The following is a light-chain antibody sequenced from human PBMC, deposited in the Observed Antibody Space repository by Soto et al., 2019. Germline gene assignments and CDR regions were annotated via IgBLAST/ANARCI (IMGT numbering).Light chain of an antibody. V-gene: IGKV3-11*01. CDR3: QQRSSWPPT. CDR2: DAS. J-gene: IGKJ5*01. CDR1: QSVSSY. Sequence: EIVMTQSPYTLSVSPWERCTLSFMASQSVSSYLAWYQQRPGQAPRLLIYDASNRATGVPARFSGSGSGTDFTLTISSLEPEDFAVYYCQQRSSWPPTFGQGTRLEIK.